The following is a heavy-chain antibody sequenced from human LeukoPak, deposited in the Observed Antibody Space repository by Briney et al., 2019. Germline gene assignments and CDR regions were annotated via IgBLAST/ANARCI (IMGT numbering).Heavy chain of an antibody. CDR2: ISSSSSTI. D-gene: IGHD1-7*01. CDR3: ARVGEWVGTNHYYGMDV. Sequence: PGGSLRLSCAASGFTFSSYSMNWVRQAPGKGLEWVSYISSSSSTIYYADSVKGRFTISRDNAKNSLYLQMNSLRAEVTAVYYCARVGEWVGTNHYYGMDVWGQGTTVTVSS. V-gene: IGHV3-48*01. J-gene: IGHJ6*02. CDR1: GFTFSSYS.